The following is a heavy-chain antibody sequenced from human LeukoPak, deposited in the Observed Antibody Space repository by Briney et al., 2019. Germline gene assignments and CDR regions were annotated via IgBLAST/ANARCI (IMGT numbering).Heavy chain of an antibody. CDR2: IYSGGTA. J-gene: IGHJ4*02. CDR1: GFTVSSSY. V-gene: IGHV3-66*01. Sequence: PGGSLRLSCAASGFTVSSSYMSWVRRAPGKGLEWVSVIYSGGTAYHADSVRGRFSISRDNSKNLLYLQMNSLRAEDTAVYYCARRSDTSGWYPHWGQGTLVTVSS. CDR3: ARRSDTSGWYPH. D-gene: IGHD6-19*01.